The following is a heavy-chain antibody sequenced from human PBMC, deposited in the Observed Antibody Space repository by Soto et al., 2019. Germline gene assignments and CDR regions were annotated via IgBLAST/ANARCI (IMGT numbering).Heavy chain of an antibody. V-gene: IGHV4-61*05. CDR1: GGSISSSSYY. Sequence: SETLSLTCTVSGGSISSSSYYWGWIRQPPGKGLEWIGYIYYSGSTKYKPSLKSRVTISVDTSKNQFSLKVSSATAADTAVYYCARHSNRNYGLYYFDYWGLGALVTVSS. D-gene: IGHD4-4*01. CDR3: ARHSNRNYGLYYFDY. CDR2: IYYSGST. J-gene: IGHJ4*02.